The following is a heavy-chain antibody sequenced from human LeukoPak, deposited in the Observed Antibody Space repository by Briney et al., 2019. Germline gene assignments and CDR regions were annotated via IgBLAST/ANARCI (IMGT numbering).Heavy chain of an antibody. CDR2: ISSSSSYT. CDR3: ARARREYYMDV. Sequence: GGSLRLSCAASGFTFSSYSMNWVRQAPGKGLEWVSSISSSSSYTYYADSVKGRFTISRDNAKNALYLQMNSLSAEDTAVYYCARARREYYMDVWGKGTTVTVSS. CDR1: GFTFSSYS. V-gene: IGHV3-21*01. J-gene: IGHJ6*03.